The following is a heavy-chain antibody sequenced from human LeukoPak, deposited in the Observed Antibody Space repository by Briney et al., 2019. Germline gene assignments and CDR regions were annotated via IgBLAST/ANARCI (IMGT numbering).Heavy chain of an antibody. D-gene: IGHD4-17*01. Sequence: GRSLRLSCAASGFTFSNYGIHWVRQAPGKGLEWVAVMSFDGNNNYYADSVKGRFTISRDNSKNTLYLQMNSLRAEDTAVYYCAKDTHGDYPDNRGQGTLVTVSS. J-gene: IGHJ4*02. CDR1: GFTFSNYG. V-gene: IGHV3-30*18. CDR2: MSFDGNNN. CDR3: AKDTHGDYPDN.